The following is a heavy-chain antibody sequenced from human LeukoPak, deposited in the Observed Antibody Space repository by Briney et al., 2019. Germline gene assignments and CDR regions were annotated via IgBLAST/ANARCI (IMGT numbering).Heavy chain of an antibody. J-gene: IGHJ4*02. CDR1: GGSISSYY. V-gene: IGHV4-59*01. D-gene: IGHD2-2*01. CDR3: AREGRGTSYGDFDY. Sequence: SETLSLTCTVSGGSISSYYWSWIRQPPGKGLEWIGYIYYSGSTNYNPSLKSRVTISVDTSKNQFSLKLSSVTAADTAVYYCAREGRGTSYGDFDYWGQGTLVTVSS. CDR2: IYYSGST.